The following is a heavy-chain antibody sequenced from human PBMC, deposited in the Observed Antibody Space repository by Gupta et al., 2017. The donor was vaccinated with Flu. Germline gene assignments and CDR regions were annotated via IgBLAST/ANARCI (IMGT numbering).Heavy chain of an antibody. CDR2: INPHSTST. D-gene: IGHD2-2*02. CDR1: GYTFTDYY. CDR3: ARERFCSTASCYRWFDP. J-gene: IGHJ5*02. Sequence: QVQLVQSGAEVKKPGASVKVSCQASGYTFTDYYIHWVRQAPGQGIEWMGRINPHSTSTNDEQKFQGRVTMTTDTSISTAYMDLTRLRSDDTAVYYCARERFCSTASCYRWFDPWGQGTLVTVSS. V-gene: IGHV1-2*06.